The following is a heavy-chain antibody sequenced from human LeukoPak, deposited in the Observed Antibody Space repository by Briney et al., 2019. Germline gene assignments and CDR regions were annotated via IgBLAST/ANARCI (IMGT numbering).Heavy chain of an antibody. CDR2: IYTSGST. V-gene: IGHV4-4*07. CDR3: AREDDSSGYGAFVI. CDR1: GGSISSYY. J-gene: IGHJ3*02. D-gene: IGHD3-22*01. Sequence: PSETLSLTCTVSGGSISSYYWSWIRQPAGKGLEWIGRIYTSGSTNYNPSLKSRVTISVDKSKNQFSLKLSSVTAADTAVYYCAREDDSSGYGAFVIWGQGTMVTVSS.